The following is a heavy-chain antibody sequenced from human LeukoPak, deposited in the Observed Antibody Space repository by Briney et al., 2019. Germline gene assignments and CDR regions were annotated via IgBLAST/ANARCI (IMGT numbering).Heavy chain of an antibody. D-gene: IGHD4-17*01. Sequence: GGSLRLSCAASGFXFSSYWIHWVRQTPGKGLVWVSRIKGDGSDTLYADSVKGRFTISRDNSKNTLYLQTSSLGVDDTAVYYCARASTTVPNLLDYWGQGALVSVSS. CDR3: ARASTTVPNLLDY. V-gene: IGHV3-74*01. J-gene: IGHJ4*02. CDR1: GFXFSSYW. CDR2: IKGDGSDT.